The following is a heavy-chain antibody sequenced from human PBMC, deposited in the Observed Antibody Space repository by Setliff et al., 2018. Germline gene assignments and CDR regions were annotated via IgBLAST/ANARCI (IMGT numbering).Heavy chain of an antibody. CDR3: ARGRSLLWFGDPGIDY. Sequence: SETLSLTCTVSGGSISSGGYYWSWIRQPPGKGLEWIGYIYYSGSTYYNPSLKSRVTISVDTSKNQFSLKLSSVTAADTAVYYCARGRSLLWFGDPGIDYWGQGTLVTVSS. D-gene: IGHD3-10*01. CDR2: IYYSGST. CDR1: GGSISSGGYY. V-gene: IGHV4-30-4*08. J-gene: IGHJ4*02.